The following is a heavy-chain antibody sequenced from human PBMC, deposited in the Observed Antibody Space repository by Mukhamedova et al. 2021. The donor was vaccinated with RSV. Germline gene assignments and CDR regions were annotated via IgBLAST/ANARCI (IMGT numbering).Heavy chain of an antibody. J-gene: IGHJ5*02. Sequence: GKGLEWIGEIYHSGSTNYNPSLKSRVTISVDKSKNQFSLKLSSVTAADTAVYYCARDKSIVVVPAAMRSNWFDPWGPGTLVTVSS. CDR2: IYHSGST. V-gene: IGHV4-4*02. D-gene: IGHD2-2*01. CDR3: ARDKSIVVVPAAMRSNWFDP.